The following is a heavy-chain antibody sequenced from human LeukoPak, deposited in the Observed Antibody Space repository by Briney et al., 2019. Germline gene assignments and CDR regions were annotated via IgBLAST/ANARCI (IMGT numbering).Heavy chain of an antibody. CDR1: GFTFSSYS. Sequence: GGSLRLSCAASGFTFSSYSMNWVRQAPGKGLEWVSSISSSSSYIYYADSVKGRFTNSRDNAKNSLYLQMNSLRAEDTAVYYCARVSSSWSGNWFDPWGQGTLVTVSS. J-gene: IGHJ5*02. CDR3: ARVSSSWSGNWFDP. V-gene: IGHV3-21*01. CDR2: ISSSSSYI. D-gene: IGHD6-13*01.